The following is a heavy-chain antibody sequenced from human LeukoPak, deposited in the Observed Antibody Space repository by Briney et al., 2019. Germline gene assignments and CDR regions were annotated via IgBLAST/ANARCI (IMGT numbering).Heavy chain of an antibody. D-gene: IGHD6-19*01. V-gene: IGHV3-7*02. CDR3: ARWEYSNGWYYLDY. CDR1: GFTFSSYW. CDR2: IKQDGSEK. Sequence: GGSLRLSCAASGFTFSSYWMSWVRQAPGKGLEWVANIKQDGSEKYYVDSVKGRFTISRGNAKSSLYLQMNSLRVEDTAVYYCARWEYSNGWYYLDYWGQGTLVTGSS. J-gene: IGHJ4*02.